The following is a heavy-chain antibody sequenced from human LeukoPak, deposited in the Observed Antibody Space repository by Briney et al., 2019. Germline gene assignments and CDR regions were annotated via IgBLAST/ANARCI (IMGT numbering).Heavy chain of an antibody. D-gene: IGHD2-2*01. Sequence: GASVKVSCKASGYTFTGYYMHWVRQAPGQGLEWMGWINPNSGGTNYAQKFQGRVTMTRDTSISTAYMELSRLRSDDTAVYYCARGGDCSSTSCYGGYYYYYYMDVWGKGTTVTVSS. V-gene: IGHV1-2*02. J-gene: IGHJ6*03. CDR3: ARGGDCSSTSCYGGYYYYYYMDV. CDR1: GYTFTGYY. CDR2: INPNSGGT.